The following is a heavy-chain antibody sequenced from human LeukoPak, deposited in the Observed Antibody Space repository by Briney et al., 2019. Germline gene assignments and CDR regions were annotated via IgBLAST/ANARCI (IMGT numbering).Heavy chain of an antibody. V-gene: IGHV3-30*09. Sequence: PGRSLRLSCAASRFTFSHYAFHWVRQAPGKGLEWVTVISYDGSRKYYADSVKGRFAISRDNSKNTLYLQMNSLRAEDTAVYYCARAGRDGYNFHYWGQGTLVTVSS. CDR3: ARAGRDGYNFHY. D-gene: IGHD5-24*01. CDR1: RFTFSHYA. J-gene: IGHJ4*02. CDR2: ISYDGSRK.